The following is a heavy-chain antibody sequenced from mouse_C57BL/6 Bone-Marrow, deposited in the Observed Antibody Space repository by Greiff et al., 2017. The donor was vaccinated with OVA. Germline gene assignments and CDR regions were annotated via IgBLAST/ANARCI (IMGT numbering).Heavy chain of an antibody. CDR2: IDPSDSYT. D-gene: IGHD1-1*01. Sequence: VQLQQPGAELVKPGASVKLSCKASGYTFTSYWMQWVKQRHGQGLEWIGEIDPSDSYTNYNQKFKGKATLTVDTSSSTAYMQLSSLTSEDSAVYYCAREEDYYGSSTFYWGQGTLVTVSA. V-gene: IGHV1-50*01. CDR1: GYTFTSYW. CDR3: AREEDYYGSSTFY. J-gene: IGHJ3*01.